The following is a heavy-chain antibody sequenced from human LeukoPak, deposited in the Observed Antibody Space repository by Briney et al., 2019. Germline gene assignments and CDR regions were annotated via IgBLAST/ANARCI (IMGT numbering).Heavy chain of an antibody. J-gene: IGHJ4*02. CDR2: IIPIFGTT. Sequence: SVKVSCKASGGTFRSYTVSWVRQAPGQGLEWMGGIIPIFGTTKYAQKFQGRVTITTDESTSTAYMELSSLTSEDTAVYYCAAAGYYYDSSGSYPPFDYWGQGTLVTVSS. CDR3: AAAGYYYDSSGSYPPFDY. V-gene: IGHV1-69*05. D-gene: IGHD3-22*01. CDR1: GGTFRSYT.